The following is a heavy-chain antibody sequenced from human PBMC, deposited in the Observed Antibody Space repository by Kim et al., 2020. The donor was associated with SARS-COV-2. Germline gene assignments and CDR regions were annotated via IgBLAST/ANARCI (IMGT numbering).Heavy chain of an antibody. V-gene: IGHV3-30*04. CDR1: GFTFSSYA. CDR3: ARDGNSGSYYHYYYGMDV. J-gene: IGHJ6*02. Sequence: GGSLRLSCAASGFTFSSYAMHWVRQAPGKGLEWVAVISYDGSNKYYADSVKGRFTISRDNSKNTLYLQMNSLRAEDTAVYYCARDGNSGSYYHYYYGMDVGGQGTTVTVSS. D-gene: IGHD1-26*01. CDR2: ISYDGSNK.